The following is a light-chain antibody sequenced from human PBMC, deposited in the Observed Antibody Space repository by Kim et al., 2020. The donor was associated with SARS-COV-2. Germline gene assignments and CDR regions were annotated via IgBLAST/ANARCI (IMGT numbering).Light chain of an antibody. V-gene: IGKV3-15*01. CDR2: GAS. CDR1: QTVDSS. CDR3: QQYNNRPYT. J-gene: IGKJ2*01. Sequence: SVSPGEKATLSCRATQTVDSSLAWYQQKPGQAPRLLIHGASIRATGIPARFSGSGSGTEFTLTISSLQSEDLAIYFCQQYNNRPYTFGPGTKLEIK.